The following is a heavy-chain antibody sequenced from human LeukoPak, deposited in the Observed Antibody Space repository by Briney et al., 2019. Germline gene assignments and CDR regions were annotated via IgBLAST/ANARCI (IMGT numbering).Heavy chain of an antibody. J-gene: IGHJ4*02. Sequence: GSLRLSCAASGFTFSSYAMSWIRQPPGKGLEWIGEINHSGSTNYNPSLKSRVTISVDTSKNQFSLKLSSVTAADTAVYYCARDQHTVTTLDYWGQGTLVTVSS. CDR2: INHSGST. CDR1: GFTFSSYA. CDR3: ARDQHTVTTLDY. V-gene: IGHV4-34*01. D-gene: IGHD4-17*01.